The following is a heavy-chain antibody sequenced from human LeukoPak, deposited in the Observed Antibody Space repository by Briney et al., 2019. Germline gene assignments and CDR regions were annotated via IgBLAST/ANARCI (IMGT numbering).Heavy chain of an antibody. V-gene: IGHV1-46*01. Sequence: GASVKVSCKASGYTFTNYYMNWVRQAPGQGLEWMGIINPSGGSTSYAQKFQGRVTVTRDTSTSTVYMEPSSLRSEDTAMYYCARGTTVTTPFDYWGQGTLVTVSS. J-gene: IGHJ4*02. CDR1: GYTFTNYY. CDR2: INPSGGST. D-gene: IGHD4-17*01. CDR3: ARGTTVTTPFDY.